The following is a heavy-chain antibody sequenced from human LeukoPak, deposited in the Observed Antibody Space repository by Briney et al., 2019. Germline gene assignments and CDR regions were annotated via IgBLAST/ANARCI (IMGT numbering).Heavy chain of an antibody. Sequence: GGSLRLSCAASGFTFSSYWMHWVRQAPGKGLVWVSRINSDGNSTSYADSVKGRFTISRDNAKNTLYLQMNSLRAEDTAVYYCARSVSGPWGDDAFDIWGQGTMVTVSS. CDR3: ARSVSGPWGDDAFDI. D-gene: IGHD3-3*01. CDR2: INSDGNST. CDR1: GFTFSSYW. J-gene: IGHJ3*02. V-gene: IGHV3-74*01.